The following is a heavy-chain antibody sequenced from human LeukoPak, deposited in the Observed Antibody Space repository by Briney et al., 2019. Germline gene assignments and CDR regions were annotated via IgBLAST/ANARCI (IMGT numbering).Heavy chain of an antibody. CDR3: ARGRSRTPALAGIRYFDL. V-gene: IGHV4-59*01. J-gene: IGHJ2*01. D-gene: IGHD2-2*01. CDR1: GGSISSFH. Sequence: TSETLSLTCTVSGGSISSFHWSWIRQPPGKGLEWIGYVHYSGSTNYNPSLQSRVTISVDTPKNQFSLDLSSVTAADTAVYYCARGRSRTPALAGIRYFDLWGRGTLVTVSS. CDR2: VHYSGST.